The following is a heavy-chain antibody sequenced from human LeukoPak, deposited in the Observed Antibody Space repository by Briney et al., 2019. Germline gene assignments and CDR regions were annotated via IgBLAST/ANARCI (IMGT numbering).Heavy chain of an antibody. CDR1: GFTFSSYD. J-gene: IGHJ5*02. V-gene: IGHV3-13*01. CDR3: AREVVAAAGTKWFDP. Sequence: GGSLRLSCAASGFTFSSYDMYWVRQVTGKGLEWVSGIGTAGDTYYPDSVKGRFTISRENAKNSLYLQMNSLTAGDTAVYYCAREVVAAAGTKWFDPWGQGTLVTVSS. D-gene: IGHD6-13*01. CDR2: IGTAGDT.